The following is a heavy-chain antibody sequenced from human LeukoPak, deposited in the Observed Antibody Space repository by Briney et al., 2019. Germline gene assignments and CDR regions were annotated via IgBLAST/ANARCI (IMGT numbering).Heavy chain of an antibody. CDR2: ISGSGGST. J-gene: IGHJ6*02. V-gene: IGHV3-23*01. D-gene: IGHD3-22*01. CDR1: GFTFSSYA. CDR3: ARDKTPRWLLQRSIYYGMDV. Sequence: AGGSLRLSCAASGFTFSSYAMSWVRQAPGKGLEWVSAISGSGGSTYYADSVKGRFTISRDNSKNTLYLQMNSLRAEDTAVYYCARDKTPRWLLQRSIYYGMDVWGQGTTVTVSS.